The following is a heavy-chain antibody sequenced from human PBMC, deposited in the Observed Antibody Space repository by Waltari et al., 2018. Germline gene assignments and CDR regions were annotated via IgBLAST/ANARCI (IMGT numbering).Heavy chain of an antibody. D-gene: IGHD2-2*01. CDR2: VHHSGKT. CDR1: GYSISGNYW. J-gene: IGHJ4*02. CDR3: AGDRAIGLFFDY. Sequence: QAQLQESGQGLVKPSGTLSPTCAVSGYSISGNYWWSWVRQSPEKGLEFIGQVHHSGKTHYNPSLQSRVTISVDKPKNQFSLNLNSVTAADTAVYYCAGDRAIGLFFDYWGRGTLVTVSS. V-gene: IGHV4-4*02.